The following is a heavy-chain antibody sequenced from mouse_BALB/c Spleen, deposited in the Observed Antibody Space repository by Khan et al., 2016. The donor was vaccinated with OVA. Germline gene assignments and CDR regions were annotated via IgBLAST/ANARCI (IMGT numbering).Heavy chain of an antibody. Sequence: QVQLKQSGAELARPGASVKMSCKASGYTFTSYTIHWIKKRPGKGLEWIGYINPSNDYTNYNQKFKDKATLTKDKSSTPAYLRLSSLTSDDSAVYNCVRDGAYHRNDGWFAYWGQGTLVTVSA. CDR3: VRDGAYHRNDGWFAY. V-gene: IGHV1-4*01. CDR2: INPSNDYT. CDR1: GYTFTSYT. J-gene: IGHJ3*01. D-gene: IGHD2-14*01.